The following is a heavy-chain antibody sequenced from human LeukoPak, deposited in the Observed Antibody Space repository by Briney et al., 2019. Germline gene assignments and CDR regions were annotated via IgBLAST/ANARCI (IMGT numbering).Heavy chain of an antibody. J-gene: IGHJ4*02. CDR3: TRVSSWFLDY. D-gene: IGHD6-13*01. CDR1: GLTLSDNY. CDR2: IYNTGST. Sequence: GGSLRLSCAASGLTLSDNYMSWVRQAPGKGLGWVSVIYNTGSTYYADSVKGRFTISRDNSKNTMYLRMNSLRVEDTAVYYCTRVSSWFLDYWGQGVLVSVSS. V-gene: IGHV3-53*01.